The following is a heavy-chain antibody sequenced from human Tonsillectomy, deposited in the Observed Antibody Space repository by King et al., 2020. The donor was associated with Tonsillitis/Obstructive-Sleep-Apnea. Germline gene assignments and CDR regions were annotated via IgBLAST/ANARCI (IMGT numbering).Heavy chain of an antibody. J-gene: IGHJ4*02. CDR3: VRDDKDGRHLDY. CDR1: GYTFTRNY. D-gene: IGHD2-15*01. Sequence: VQLVESGAEVKKPGASVKLSCTASGYTFTRNYVHWVRQAPGQGLEWMGIINPSDGITTYAQRFQGRVTMTRDASTSTVNMELSSLRAEDTAVYYCVRDDKDGRHLDYWGQGSLVSVSS. CDR2: INPSDGIT. V-gene: IGHV1-46*01.